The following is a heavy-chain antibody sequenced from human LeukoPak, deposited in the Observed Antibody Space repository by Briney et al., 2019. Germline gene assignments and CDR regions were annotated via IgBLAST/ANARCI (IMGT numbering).Heavy chain of an antibody. D-gene: IGHD5-18*01. CDR3: ARDSSEHIQPYGQPRGSFDY. CDR1: GDSVSSNSAA. J-gene: IGHJ4*02. Sequence: SQTLSLTCAISGDSVSSNSAAWNWIRQSPSRGLEWLGRTYYRSKWYNDYAVSVKSRITINPDTSKNQFSLQLNSVTPEDTAVYYCARDSSEHIQPYGQPRGSFDYWGQGTLVTVSS. V-gene: IGHV6-1*01. CDR2: TYYRSKWYN.